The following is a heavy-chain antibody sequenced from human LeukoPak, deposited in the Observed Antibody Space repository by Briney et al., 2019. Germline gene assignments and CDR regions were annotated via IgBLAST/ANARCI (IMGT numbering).Heavy chain of an antibody. Sequence: PSETLSLTCTVSGGSISSSSYYWGWIRQPPGKGLESIGNIYYTGSTYYNPSLKSRVTISVDTSKNQFSLKLSSVTAADTAVYYCARIRGSSWNYFDYWGQGTLVTVSS. V-gene: IGHV4-39*07. J-gene: IGHJ4*02. D-gene: IGHD6-13*01. CDR2: IYYTGST. CDR3: ARIRGSSWNYFDY. CDR1: GGSISSSSYY.